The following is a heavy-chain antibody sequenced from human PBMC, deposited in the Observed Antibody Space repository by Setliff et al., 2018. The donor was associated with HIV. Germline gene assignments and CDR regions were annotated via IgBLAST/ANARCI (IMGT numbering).Heavy chain of an antibody. Sequence: ASVKVSCKASGYNFTSHDINWVRQAPGQGLEWMGWMNPKSGNTGYARKFQGRVTMTRKTSISTAYMELRSPRSDDTAVYYCARGYCSSTSCYGISYFDNWGQGTPVTVSS. CDR3: ARGYCSSTSCYGISYFDN. J-gene: IGHJ4*02. CDR1: GYNFTSHD. V-gene: IGHV1-8*01. CDR2: MNPKSGNT. D-gene: IGHD2-2*01.